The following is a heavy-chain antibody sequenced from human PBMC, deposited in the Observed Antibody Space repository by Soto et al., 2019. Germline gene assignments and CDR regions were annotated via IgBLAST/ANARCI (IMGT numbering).Heavy chain of an antibody. CDR3: ARDRYDFWSGTLDD. Sequence: ASVKVSCKASGYTFTGYYMHWVRQAPGQGLEWMGWINPNSGGTNYAQKFQGWVTMTRDTSISTAYMELSRLRSDDTAVYYCARDRYDFWSGTLDDWGQGTLVTVTS. CDR1: GYTFTGYY. V-gene: IGHV1-2*04. D-gene: IGHD3-3*01. J-gene: IGHJ4*02. CDR2: INPNSGGT.